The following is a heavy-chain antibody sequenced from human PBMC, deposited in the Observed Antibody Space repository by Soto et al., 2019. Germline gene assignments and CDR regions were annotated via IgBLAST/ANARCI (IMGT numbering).Heavy chain of an antibody. CDR3: AKTPSVGDKTVIFGDDGFDL. Sequence: QEQLEQSGAEVKKPGASVMVSCKASRYSFSGYYFHWVRQAPGQGPEWMGWINSDLGGTNYAKRFQGRVNMHKETSKKKVYIEFRSLRSEDKDVYFCAKTPSVGDKTVIFGDDGFDLWGQGTLITVSS. CDR1: RYSFSGYY. V-gene: IGHV1-2*02. J-gene: IGHJ3*01. CDR2: INSDLGGT. D-gene: IGHD3-3*01.